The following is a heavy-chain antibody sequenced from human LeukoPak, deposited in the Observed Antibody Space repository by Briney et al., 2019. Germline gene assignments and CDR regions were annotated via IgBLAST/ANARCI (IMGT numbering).Heavy chain of an antibody. V-gene: IGHV1-18*01. CDR2: ISAYNGNT. J-gene: IGHJ4*02. CDR1: GYTFTSYG. CDR3: ARALGNRGYFAPRESYFDY. D-gene: IGHD3-9*01. Sequence: GASVKVSCKASGYTFTSYGISWVRQAPGQGLELMGCISAYNGNTNYAQKLQGRVTMTTDTSTSTAYMELRSLRSDATAVYYCARALGNRGYFAPRESYFDYWGQGTLVTVSS.